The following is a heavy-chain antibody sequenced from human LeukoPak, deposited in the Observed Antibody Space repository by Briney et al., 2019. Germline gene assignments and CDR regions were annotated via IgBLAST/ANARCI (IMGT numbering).Heavy chain of an antibody. V-gene: IGHV3-30*18. CDR2: ISYDGSNK. J-gene: IGHJ5*02. Sequence: GGSLRLSCAASGFTFSSYGMHWVRQAPGKGLEGVAVISYDGSNKYYADSVKGRFTISRDNSKNTLYLQRNSLRAEDTAVYYCAKEGGRFAFGNWFDRWGQGTLVTVSS. CDR3: AKEGGRFAFGNWFDR. D-gene: IGHD3-10*01. CDR1: GFTFSSYG.